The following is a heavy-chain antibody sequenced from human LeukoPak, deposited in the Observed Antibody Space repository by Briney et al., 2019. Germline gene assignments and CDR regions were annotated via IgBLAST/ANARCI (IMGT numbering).Heavy chain of an antibody. D-gene: IGHD3-3*01. CDR3: VTDGVAVIWSRREIVAYALDI. V-gene: IGHV1-24*01. CDR2: FDPEDGET. Sequence: GASVKVSCKVFGYTLTELSMHWVRQAPGKGLEWMGGFDPEDGETIYAQKFQGRVTMTEDTSTNTAYMELSSLRSEDTAVYYCVTDGVAVIWSRREIVAYALDIWGQGTMVTVSS. CDR1: GYTLTELS. J-gene: IGHJ3*02.